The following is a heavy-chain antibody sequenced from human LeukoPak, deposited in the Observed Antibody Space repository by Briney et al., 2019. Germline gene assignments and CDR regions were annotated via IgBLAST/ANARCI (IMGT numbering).Heavy chain of an antibody. CDR2: MNPNSGNT. CDR1: GYTFTSYD. J-gene: IGHJ4*02. V-gene: IGHV1-8*01. D-gene: IGHD3-9*01. Sequence: GASLKVSCKASGYTFTSYDINWVRQATGQGLEWMGWMNPNSGNTGYAQKFQGRVTMTRNTSISTAYMELSSLRSEDTAVYYCAREAGSGLRYFDWLFFSWGQGTLVTVSS. CDR3: AREAGSGLRYFDWLFFS.